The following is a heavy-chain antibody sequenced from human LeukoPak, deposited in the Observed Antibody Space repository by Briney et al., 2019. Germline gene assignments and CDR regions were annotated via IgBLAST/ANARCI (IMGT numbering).Heavy chain of an antibody. CDR1: GGSISSYY. CDR2: IYYSGST. CDR3: AKDDGSRSYSVY. D-gene: IGHD1-26*01. Sequence: SETLSLTCTVSGGSISSYYWSWIRQTPGKGLEWIGYIYYSGSTNYNPFFKSRVTISVDTSKNQYSLKMSSVTAADTAVYYCAKDDGSRSYSVYWGQGTLVTVSS. V-gene: IGHV4-59*01. J-gene: IGHJ4*02.